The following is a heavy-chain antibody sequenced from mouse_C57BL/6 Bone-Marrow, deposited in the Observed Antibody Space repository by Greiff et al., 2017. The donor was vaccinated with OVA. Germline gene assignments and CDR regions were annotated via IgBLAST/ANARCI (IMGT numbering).Heavy chain of an antibody. V-gene: IGHV5-4*01. J-gene: IGHJ3*01. CDR2: ISDGGSYT. D-gene: IGHD2-1*01. CDR1: GFTFSSYA. CDR3: ARALWYPAWFAY. Sequence: VQLKESGGGLVKPGGSLKLSCAASGFTFSSYAMSWVRQTPEKRLEWVATISDGGSYTYYPDNVKGRFTISRDNAKNNLYLQMSHLKSEDTAMYYCARALWYPAWFAYWGQGTLVTVSA.